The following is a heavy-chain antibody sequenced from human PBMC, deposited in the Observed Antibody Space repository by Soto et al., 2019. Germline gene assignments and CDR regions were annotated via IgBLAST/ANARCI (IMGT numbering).Heavy chain of an antibody. CDR3: ARGWVGSGYDP. CDR2: ITPYNGNT. J-gene: IGHJ5*02. Sequence: QVQLVQSGAEVKKPGASVKVSCKASGYTFINYGINWVRQAPGQGLEWMGWITPYNGNTNYAQKLQGIVTMTTDTSTSTAYMELRSLISDDTAVYYCARGWVGSGYDPWGQGTLVTVSS. CDR1: GYTFINYG. V-gene: IGHV1-18*01. D-gene: IGHD5-12*01.